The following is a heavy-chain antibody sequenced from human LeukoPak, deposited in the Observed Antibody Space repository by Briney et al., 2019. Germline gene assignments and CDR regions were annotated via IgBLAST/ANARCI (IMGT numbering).Heavy chain of an antibody. CDR3: ARASGYSSSWDLPRFQH. D-gene: IGHD6-13*01. J-gene: IGHJ1*01. CDR1: GYTFTSYY. V-gene: IGHV1-46*01. CDR2: INPSGGST. Sequence: GASVKVSCKASGYTFTSYYMHWVRQAPGQGLEWMGIINPSGGSTSYAQKFQGRVTMTRDTSTSTVYMELSSLRSEDTAVYYCARASGYSSSWDLPRFQHWGQGTLVTVSS.